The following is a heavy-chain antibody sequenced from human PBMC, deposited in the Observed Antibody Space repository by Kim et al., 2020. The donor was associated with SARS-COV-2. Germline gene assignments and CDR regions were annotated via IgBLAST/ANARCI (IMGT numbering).Heavy chain of an antibody. CDR3: AREWGY. V-gene: IGHV3-7*01. CDR2: INKGGSEK. Sequence: GGSLRLSCAASGFTFSKDWMSWVSQAPGKGLEWGANINKGGSEKYYVDSVKGRSTISTDNAKNSLYLQMNSLRAEDTAVYYCAREWGYWGHGTLGTVS. CDR1: GFTFSKDW. J-gene: IGHJ4*01. D-gene: IGHD3-16*01.